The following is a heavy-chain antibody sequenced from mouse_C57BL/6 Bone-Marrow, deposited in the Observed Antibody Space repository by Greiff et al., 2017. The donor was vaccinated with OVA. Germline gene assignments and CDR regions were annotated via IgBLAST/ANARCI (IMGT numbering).Heavy chain of an antibody. D-gene: IGHD1-1*01. CDR3: ACAGTVVATDYFDV. J-gene: IGHJ1*03. Sequence: VQLQQSGPELVKPGASVKISCKASGYAFSSSWMNWVKQRPGKGLEWIGRIYPGDGDTNYNGKFKGKATLTADKSSSTAYMQLRSLTSEDSAVYFCACAGTVVATDYFDVWGTGTTVTVSS. V-gene: IGHV1-82*01. CDR1: GYAFSSSW. CDR2: IYPGDGDT.